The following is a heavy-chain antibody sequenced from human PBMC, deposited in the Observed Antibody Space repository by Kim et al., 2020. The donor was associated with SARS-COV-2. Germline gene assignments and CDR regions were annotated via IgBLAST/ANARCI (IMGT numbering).Heavy chain of an antibody. Sequence: SETLSLTCTVSGGSISSYYWSWIRQPPGKGLEWIGYIYYSGSTNYNPSLKSRVTISVDTSKNQFSLKLSSVTAADTAVYYCARESGGGGVDYWGQGTLVTVSS. CDR2: IYYSGST. V-gene: IGHV4-59*01. CDR3: ARESGGGGVDY. D-gene: IGHD6-25*01. CDR1: GGSISSYY. J-gene: IGHJ4*02.